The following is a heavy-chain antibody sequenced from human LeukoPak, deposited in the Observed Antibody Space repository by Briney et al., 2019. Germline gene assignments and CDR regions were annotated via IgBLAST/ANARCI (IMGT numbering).Heavy chain of an antibody. J-gene: IGHJ4*02. CDR2: IYYSGNI. V-gene: IGHV4-59*01. CDR1: GASISSYY. D-gene: IGHD2-21*02. CDR3: ARFAYCGGHCWYYFDY. Sequence: SETLSLTCSVSGASISSYYWSWIRQPPGKGLEWIGYIYYSGNINYNSSLKSRITISVDTSKNQFSLKLSSVTAADTAVYYCARFAYCGGHCWYYFDYWGQGSLVTVSS.